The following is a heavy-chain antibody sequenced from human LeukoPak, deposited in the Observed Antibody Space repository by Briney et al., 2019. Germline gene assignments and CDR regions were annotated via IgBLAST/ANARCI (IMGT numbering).Heavy chain of an antibody. V-gene: IGHV3-21*01. Sequence: PGGSLRLSCAASGFTFSSYSMNWVRQAPGRGLEWVSSISSSSSSYIYYADSVKGRFTISRDNAKNSLYLQMNSLRAEDTAVYYCARDLAAAGTRGYWGQGTLVTVSS. D-gene: IGHD6-13*01. CDR1: GFTFSSYS. CDR2: ISSSSSSYI. J-gene: IGHJ4*02. CDR3: ARDLAAAGTRGY.